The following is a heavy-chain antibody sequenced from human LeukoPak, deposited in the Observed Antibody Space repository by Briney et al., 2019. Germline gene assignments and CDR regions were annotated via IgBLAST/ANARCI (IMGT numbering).Heavy chain of an antibody. D-gene: IGHD3-16*01. J-gene: IGHJ6*02. CDR3: ARHDYVEPYYYGMDV. V-gene: IGHV4-59*08. CDR2: IYYSGST. Sequence: SETLSLTCTVSGGSISSYYWSWIRQPPGKGLEWIGYIYYSGSTNYNPPLKSRVTISVDTSKNQFSLKLSSVTAADTAVYYCARHDYVEPYYYGMDVWGQGTTVTVSS. CDR1: GGSISSYY.